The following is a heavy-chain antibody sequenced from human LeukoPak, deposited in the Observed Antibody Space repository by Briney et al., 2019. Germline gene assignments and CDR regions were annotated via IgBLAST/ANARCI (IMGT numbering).Heavy chain of an antibody. D-gene: IGHD1-14*01. CDR1: GFTFSTYG. CDR2: IWYDGSNK. V-gene: IGHV3-33*01. CDR3: ARSYNGYYFDY. J-gene: IGHJ4*02. Sequence: GGSLRLSCAASGFTFSTYGMHWVRQAPGKGLEWVAVIWYDGSNKYYADSVKGRFTISRDNSKNTLYLQMNSLRAEDTAVYYCARSYNGYYFDYWGQGTLVTVSS.